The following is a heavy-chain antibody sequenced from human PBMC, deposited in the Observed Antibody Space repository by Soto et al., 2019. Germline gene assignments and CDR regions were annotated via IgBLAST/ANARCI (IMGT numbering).Heavy chain of an antibody. V-gene: IGHV2-5*02. CDR1: GFSLSTSGVG. D-gene: IGHD2-15*01. Sequence: QITLKESGPTLVKPTQTLTLTCTFSGFSLSTSGVGVGWIRHPPGKALEWLALIYWDDDKRYSPSLKSSLTIPKDTSKNQVVLTMTNMDPVDTATYYCAHRPSYCSGGSCYSGFDYWGQGTLVTVSS. CDR2: IYWDDDK. CDR3: AHRPSYCSGGSCYSGFDY. J-gene: IGHJ4*02.